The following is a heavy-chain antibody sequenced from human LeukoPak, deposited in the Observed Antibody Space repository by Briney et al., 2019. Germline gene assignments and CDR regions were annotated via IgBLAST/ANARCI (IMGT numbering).Heavy chain of an antibody. V-gene: IGHV4-59*08. J-gene: IGHJ5*02. D-gene: IGHD3-9*01. CDR2: IYYSGST. CDR1: GGSISSYY. CDR3: ARRGRITIFGPRDNWFDP. Sequence: SETLSLTCTVSGGSISSYYWSWIRQPPGKGLEWIGSIYYSGSTNYNPSLKSRVTISVDTSKNQFSLKLSSVTAADTAVYYCARRGRITIFGPRDNWFDPWGQGTLVTVSS.